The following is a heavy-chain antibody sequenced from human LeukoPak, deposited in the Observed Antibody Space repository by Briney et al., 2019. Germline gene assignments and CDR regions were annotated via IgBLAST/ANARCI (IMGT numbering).Heavy chain of an antibody. J-gene: IGHJ4*02. D-gene: IGHD2-15*01. Sequence: PSETLSLTCTVSGGSISSGDYYWSWIRQPPGKGLEWIGYIYYSGSTYYNPSLKSRVTISVDTSKNQFSLKLSSVTAADTAVYYCASTQGRAAYTRDYWGQGTLVTVSS. CDR1: GGSISSGDYY. CDR2: IYYSGST. CDR3: ASTQGRAAYTRDY. V-gene: IGHV4-30-4*08.